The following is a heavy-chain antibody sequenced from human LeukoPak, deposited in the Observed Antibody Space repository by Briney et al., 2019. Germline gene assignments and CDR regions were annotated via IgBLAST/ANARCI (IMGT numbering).Heavy chain of an antibody. CDR3: SRRRGGYGDGDFDY. CDR2: IRGDRST. D-gene: IGHD4-17*01. V-gene: IGHV3-66*04. J-gene: IGHJ4*02. Sequence: GGSLRLSCAASVFTVSSTSIIWVRQAPGKGLECVSYIRGDRSTEYAEYVKGRFTISRDDSKNTVYLQMNSLRVEDTSVYYCSRRRGGYGDGDFDYWVQGTLVTVS. CDR1: VFTVSSTS.